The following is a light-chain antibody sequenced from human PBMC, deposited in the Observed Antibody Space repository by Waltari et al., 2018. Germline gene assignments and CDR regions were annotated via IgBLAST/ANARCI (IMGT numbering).Light chain of an antibody. CDR2: GST. V-gene: IGLV1-40*01. CDR3: QSYDTSLSVV. CDR1: GSNIGAGYD. J-gene: IGLJ3*02. Sequence: QSVLTQPPSVSGAPGQRVTISCTGSGSNIGAGYDVHWYQQLPRAAPKLPIYGSTGRPCGFPARFFGSTSGTSASLAITGLQAEDEADYYCQSYDTSLSVVFGGGTKLTVL.